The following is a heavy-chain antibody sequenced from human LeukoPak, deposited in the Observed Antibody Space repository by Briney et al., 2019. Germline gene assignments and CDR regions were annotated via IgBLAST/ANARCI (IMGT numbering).Heavy chain of an antibody. Sequence: GGSLRLSCAASGFTFSTYWMSWVRQAPGKGLEWVANIKQDGSDKYYVDSVKGRFTISRDNAKNSLYLQMNSLRAEDTALYYCAKGPERGSGWYRAFDIWGQGTMVTVSS. J-gene: IGHJ3*02. D-gene: IGHD6-19*01. CDR1: GFTFSTYW. V-gene: IGHV3-7*03. CDR2: IKQDGSDK. CDR3: AKGPERGSGWYRAFDI.